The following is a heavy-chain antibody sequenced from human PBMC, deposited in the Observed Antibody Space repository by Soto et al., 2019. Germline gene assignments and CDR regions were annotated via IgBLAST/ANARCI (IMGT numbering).Heavy chain of an antibody. V-gene: IGHV1-2*02. Sequence: ASVKVSCKASGYTFTGYYIHWVRQAPGQGLEWMGWINPISGGTNYAQKFQGRVTMTRDTSISTAYMELNRVNSDDTAVYCCSRAELTAPDYWGQGTLVTVSS. CDR1: GYTFTGYY. D-gene: IGHD2-21*02. J-gene: IGHJ4*02. CDR2: INPISGGT. CDR3: SRAELTAPDY.